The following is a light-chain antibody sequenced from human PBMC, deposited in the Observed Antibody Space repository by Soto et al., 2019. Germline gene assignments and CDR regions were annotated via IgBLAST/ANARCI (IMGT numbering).Light chain of an antibody. Sequence: EIWLTQSPGTLSLSPGERATLSCRASQSVSSSYLACYQQKPGQAPRLLIYGASSRATGIPDRFSGSGSGTDFTLTISRLEPDDFAVYYCQQYGSSPGTFGQGTKVDIK. CDR2: GAS. J-gene: IGKJ1*01. CDR3: QQYGSSPGT. V-gene: IGKV3-20*01. CDR1: QSVSSSY.